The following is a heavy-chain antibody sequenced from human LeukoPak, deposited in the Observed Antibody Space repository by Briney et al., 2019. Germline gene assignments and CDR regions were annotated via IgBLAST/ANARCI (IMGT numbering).Heavy chain of an antibody. Sequence: GGSLRLSCAASGFTFRSYAMSWVRRAPGKGLKWVSAISGSGGSTYYADSVKGRITISRDNSTITLYLQMTRLRAEDTAVYYCAKGSGKQWLVLYPLDYWGQGTLVTVSS. CDR3: AKGSGKQWLVLYPLDY. J-gene: IGHJ4*02. CDR2: ISGSGGST. CDR1: GFTFRSYA. D-gene: IGHD6-19*01. V-gene: IGHV3-23*01.